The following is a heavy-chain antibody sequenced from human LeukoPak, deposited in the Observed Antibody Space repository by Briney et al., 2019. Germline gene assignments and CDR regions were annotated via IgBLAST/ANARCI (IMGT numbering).Heavy chain of an antibody. CDR2: INHSGST. V-gene: IGHV4-39*07. CDR3: ASQRGYFDY. J-gene: IGHJ4*02. Sequence: PSETLSLTCTVSGGSISSSSYYWGWIRQPPGKGLEWIGEINHSGSTNYNPSLKSRVTISVDTSKNQFSLKLSSVTAADTAVYYCASQRGYFDYWGQGTLVTVSS. CDR1: GGSISSSSYY.